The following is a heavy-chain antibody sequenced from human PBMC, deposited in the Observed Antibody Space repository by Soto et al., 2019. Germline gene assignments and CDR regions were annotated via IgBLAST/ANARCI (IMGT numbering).Heavy chain of an antibody. J-gene: IGHJ6*02. CDR2: TSHSGIT. CDR1: GESFSGYY. Sequence: VQLQQWGAGLLKPSETLSLTCTVYGESFSGYYYTWIRQPPGKGLEWIGETSHSGITNYYPSLKSRVTISANDSSNQFSLNQTSVTAADTTVYYCAGGDCDFWSGYCRGPRADVWGQGTTVTVSS. CDR3: AGGDCDFWSGYCRGPRADV. D-gene: IGHD3-3*01. V-gene: IGHV4-34*01.